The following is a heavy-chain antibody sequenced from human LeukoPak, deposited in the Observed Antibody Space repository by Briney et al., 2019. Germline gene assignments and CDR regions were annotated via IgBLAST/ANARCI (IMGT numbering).Heavy chain of an antibody. CDR2: IYYSGST. V-gene: IGHV4-39*01. CDR3: ASRSSWYGGAWFDY. J-gene: IGHJ4*02. D-gene: IGHD6-13*01. Sequence: SETLSLTCTVSGGSISSSSYYWGWIRQPPGKGLEWIGSIYYSGSTYYNPSLKSRVTISVDTSKNQFSLKLSSVTAADTAVYYCASRSSWYGGAWFDYWGRGTLVTVSS. CDR1: GGSISSSSYY.